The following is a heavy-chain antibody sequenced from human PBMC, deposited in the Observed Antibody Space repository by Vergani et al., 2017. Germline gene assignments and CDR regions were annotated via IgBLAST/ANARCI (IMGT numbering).Heavy chain of an antibody. CDR1: GGTLSSYA. J-gene: IGHJ6*02. CDR3: ARAPGGLAFWDHWGMDV. Sequence: QVQLVQSGAEVKKPGSSVKVSCKASGGTLSSYAISWVRQAPGQGLEWMGRIILIFGTANYAQKFQGRVTITADASTSTAYMELSSLRSEDTAVYYCARAPGGLAFWDHWGMDVWGQGTTVTVSS. D-gene: IGHD3-10*01. CDR2: IILIFGTA. V-gene: IGHV1-69*13.